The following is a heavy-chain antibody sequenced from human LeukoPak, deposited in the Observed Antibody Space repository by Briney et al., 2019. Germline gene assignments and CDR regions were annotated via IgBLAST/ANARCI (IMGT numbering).Heavy chain of an antibody. V-gene: IGHV3-30-3*01. CDR3: ASGGVGVVKVDY. Sequence: GGSLRLSCAASGFTFSSYAMHWVRQAPGKGLEWVAVISYDGSNKYYADSVEGRFTISRDNSKNTLYLQMNSLRAEDTAVYYCASGGVGVVKVDYWGQGTLVTVSS. D-gene: IGHD3-3*01. J-gene: IGHJ4*02. CDR1: GFTFSSYA. CDR2: ISYDGSNK.